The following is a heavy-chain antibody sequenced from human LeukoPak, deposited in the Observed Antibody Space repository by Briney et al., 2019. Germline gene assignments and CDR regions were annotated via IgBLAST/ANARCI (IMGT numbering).Heavy chain of an antibody. D-gene: IGHD3-10*01. CDR1: GYTFTDYY. CDR3: APKITTPSGSWFDP. CDR2: INPNSGGT. V-gene: IGHV1-2*02. J-gene: IGHJ5*02. Sequence: ASVKVSCKTSGYTFTDYYMHWVRQAPGQGLEWMGWINPNSGGTKYAQKFQGRVTMTRDTSITTAYMELSRLRFDDTAVYYCAPKITTPSGSWFDPWGQGTLVTVSS.